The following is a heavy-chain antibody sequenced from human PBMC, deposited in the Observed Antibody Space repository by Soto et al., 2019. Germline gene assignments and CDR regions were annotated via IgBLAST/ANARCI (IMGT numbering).Heavy chain of an antibody. Sequence: AAVKDSCKASGYTFTDFGFIWVRPAPGQGLEWMGWISAYNGNTNYAQKVQDRVTMTTDTSTSTAYMELRSLKSDDTAVYYCARDSGYSYGMAGGYWGQGTLVTRSS. CDR2: ISAYNGNT. D-gene: IGHD5-18*01. J-gene: IGHJ4*02. V-gene: IGHV1-18*01. CDR1: GYTFTDFG. CDR3: ARDSGYSYGMAGGY.